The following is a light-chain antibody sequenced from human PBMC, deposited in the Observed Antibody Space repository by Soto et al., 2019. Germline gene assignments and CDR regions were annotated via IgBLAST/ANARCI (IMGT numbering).Light chain of an antibody. Sequence: QSALTQPASVSGSPGQSITISCTGTSSDVGGYNYVSWFQHHPGKAPKLIIYEVSYRPSGVSARFSGSKSGDTASLTISGLQAEDEATYYCQSYDNKVHAWVFGEGTKLTVL. CDR2: EVS. CDR1: SSDVGGYNY. J-gene: IGLJ3*02. CDR3: QSYDNKVHAWV. V-gene: IGLV2-14*01.